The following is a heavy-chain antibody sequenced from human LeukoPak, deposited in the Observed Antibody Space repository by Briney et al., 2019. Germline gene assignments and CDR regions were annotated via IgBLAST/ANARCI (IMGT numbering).Heavy chain of an antibody. CDR3: AGGYCSGGRCQYYFDF. CDR1: GFTFSSYA. Sequence: GGSLRLSXAASGFTFSSYAMHWVRQAPGKGLEYVSGISSDGGSPFHVNSVKGRFTISRDNSKDTLYLQMGSLRAEDMAVYYCAGGYCSGGRCQYYFDFWGQGTLVTVSS. J-gene: IGHJ4*02. V-gene: IGHV3-64*01. CDR2: ISSDGGSP. D-gene: IGHD2-15*01.